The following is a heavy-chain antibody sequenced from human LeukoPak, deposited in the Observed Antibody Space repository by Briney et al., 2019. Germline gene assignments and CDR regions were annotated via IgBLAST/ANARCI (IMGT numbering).Heavy chain of an antibody. V-gene: IGHV3-53*01. Sequence: PGGSLRLSCAASGFTFSSYSMNWVRQAPGKGLEWVSVVYSGGGTDYADSVKGRFTISRDNSKNTLYLQMNSLRAEDTAVYYCARGPRGFDPWGQGTLVTVSS. CDR1: GFTFSSYS. CDR2: VYSGGGT. J-gene: IGHJ5*02. CDR3: ARGPRGFDP.